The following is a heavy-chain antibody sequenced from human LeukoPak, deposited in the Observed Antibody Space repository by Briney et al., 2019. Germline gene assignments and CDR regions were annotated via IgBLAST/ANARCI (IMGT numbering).Heavy chain of an antibody. CDR1: GFTFSSYA. CDR2: ISDDGSNK. V-gene: IGHV3-30-3*01. J-gene: IGHJ4*02. Sequence: GGSLRLPCAASGFTFSSYAMHWVRQAPGKGLECVAVISDDGSNKYYADSVKGRFTISRDNSKNTLYLQMNSLRAEDTAVYYCARAGRYSYGFWYYFDYWGQGTLVTVSS. D-gene: IGHD5-18*01. CDR3: ARAGRYSYGFWYYFDY.